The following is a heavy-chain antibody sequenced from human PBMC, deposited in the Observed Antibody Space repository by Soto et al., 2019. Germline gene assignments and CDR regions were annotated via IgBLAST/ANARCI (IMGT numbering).Heavy chain of an antibody. J-gene: IGHJ4*02. CDR3: AKSIVVVPQLLTH. D-gene: IGHD2-2*01. CDR1: GFTFSSYA. CDR2: ISGSGGST. V-gene: IGHV3-23*01. Sequence: GGAVRLSCAASGFTFSSYAMSWVRQAPGKGLEWVSAISGSGGSTYYADSVKGRFTISRDNSKNTLYLQMNSLRAEDTAVYYCAKSIVVVPQLLTHWGQGTLVTVSS.